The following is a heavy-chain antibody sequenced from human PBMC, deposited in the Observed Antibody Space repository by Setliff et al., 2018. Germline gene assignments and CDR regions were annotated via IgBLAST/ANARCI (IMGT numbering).Heavy chain of an antibody. CDR2: ISGGGNTM. Sequence: PGGSLRLSCAASGFSFSGSYMSWVRQAPGKGLEWIPKISGGGNTMYYADSVRGRLTISRDNAKNSLYLQMNSLRAEDTAVYFCARDGVMYGMDVWGQGTTVTVSS. J-gene: IGHJ6*02. CDR1: GFSFSGSY. D-gene: IGHD2-8*01. V-gene: IGHV3-11*04. CDR3: ARDGVMYGMDV.